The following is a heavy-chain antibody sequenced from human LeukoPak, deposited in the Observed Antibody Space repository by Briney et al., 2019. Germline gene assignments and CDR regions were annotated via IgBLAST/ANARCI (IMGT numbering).Heavy chain of an antibody. V-gene: IGHV3-21*01. CDR3: TVDTDYFEGLGFPRPALNDY. Sequence: PGRSLRLSCAASGFSFSTDSMNWGRQAPGKGPEWGSSISISMGDIYYGDSVKGRLPISRDHAKTSLYLQMNRLRVEDTAVYFCTVDTDYFEGLGFPRPALNDYWGQGTLVTVSS. CDR1: GFSFSTDS. CDR2: ISISMGDI. J-gene: IGHJ4*02. D-gene: IGHD3-22*01.